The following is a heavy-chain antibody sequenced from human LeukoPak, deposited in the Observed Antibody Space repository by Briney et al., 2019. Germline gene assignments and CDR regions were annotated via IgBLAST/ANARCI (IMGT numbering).Heavy chain of an antibody. Sequence: SQTLSLTCVISGDSVSSNSAAWNWIRQSPSRGLEWLGRTYYRSKWYNDYAVSVKSRITINPDTSKNQFSLQLNSVTPEDTAVYYCVFQLWLSGTFDYWGQGTLVTVSS. J-gene: IGHJ4*02. CDR3: VFQLWLSGTFDY. V-gene: IGHV6-1*01. CDR1: GDSVSSNSAA. CDR2: TYYRSKWYN. D-gene: IGHD5-18*01.